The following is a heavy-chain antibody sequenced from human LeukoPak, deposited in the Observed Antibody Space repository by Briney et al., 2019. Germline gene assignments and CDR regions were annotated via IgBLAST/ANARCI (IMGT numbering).Heavy chain of an antibody. D-gene: IGHD1-7*01. J-gene: IGHJ4*02. V-gene: IGHV3-7*01. Sequence: GGSLRLSCAASGFTFSSYWMSWVRQAPGKGLEWVANIKQDGSEKYYVDSVKGRFTISRDNAKNSLDLQLNSLRAEDTAVYYYARDLNGGLELSSDYWGQGTLVTVSS. CDR2: IKQDGSEK. CDR3: ARDLNGGLELSSDY. CDR1: GFTFSSYW.